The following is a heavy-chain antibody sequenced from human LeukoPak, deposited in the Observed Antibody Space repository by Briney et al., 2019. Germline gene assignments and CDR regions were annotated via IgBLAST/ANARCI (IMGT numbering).Heavy chain of an antibody. CDR3: ARNNGYSSSWSLLDY. Sequence: PSETLSLTCAVSGGSISSSNWWSWVRQPPGKGLEWIGEIYHSGSTNYNPSLKSRVTISVDKSKNLFSLKLSSVTAADTAVYYCARNNGYSSSWSLLDYWGQGTLVTVSS. CDR2: IYHSGST. CDR1: GGSISSSNW. D-gene: IGHD6-13*01. V-gene: IGHV4-4*02. J-gene: IGHJ4*02.